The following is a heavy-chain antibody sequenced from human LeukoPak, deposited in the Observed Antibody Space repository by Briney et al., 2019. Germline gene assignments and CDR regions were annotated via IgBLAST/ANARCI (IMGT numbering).Heavy chain of an antibody. J-gene: IGHJ3*02. D-gene: IGHD6-13*01. CDR1: GFTFSSYA. CDR2: ISGSGGST. Sequence: GGSLRLSCAASGFTFSSYAMSWVRQAPGKGLEWVSAISGSGGSTYYADSVKGRFTISRDNSKNTLYLQMNSLRAEDTAVYYCARGMAGYSSSWYGDAFDIWGQGTMVTVSS. V-gene: IGHV3-23*01. CDR3: ARGMAGYSSSWYGDAFDI.